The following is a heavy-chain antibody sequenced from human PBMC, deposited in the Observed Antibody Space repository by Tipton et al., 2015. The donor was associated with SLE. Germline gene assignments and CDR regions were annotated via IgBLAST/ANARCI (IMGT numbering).Heavy chain of an antibody. CDR3: ARGYERGYSGNGRDGYMDV. D-gene: IGHD5-12*01. V-gene: IGHV1-69*06. Sequence: QLVQSGAEVKKPGSSVKVSCKASGGTFSSYTISWVRQAPGQGLEWMGGIIPIFGTANYAQKFQGRVTITADKSTSTAYMELSSLRSEDTAVYYCARGYERGYSGNGRDGYMDVWGKGTTVTVSS. J-gene: IGHJ6*03. CDR2: IIPIFGTA. CDR1: GGTFSSYT.